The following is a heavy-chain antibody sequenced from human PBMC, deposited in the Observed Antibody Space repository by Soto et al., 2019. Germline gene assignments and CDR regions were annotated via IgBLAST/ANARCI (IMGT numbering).Heavy chain of an antibody. Sequence: GDSQNISCKGSGYGFSVPWVASLRQMPGEGVEWVGIIYPGNSNTMYSPSFQGQVTISADTALSTTYLQWDTLKPSDTAIYFCASDSHCDGGNCPMGGFDLWGQGTMVPVSS. J-gene: IGHJ3*01. D-gene: IGHD2-15*01. V-gene: IGHV5-51*01. CDR2: IYPGNSNT. CDR1: GYGFSVPW. CDR3: ASDSHCDGGNCPMGGFDL.